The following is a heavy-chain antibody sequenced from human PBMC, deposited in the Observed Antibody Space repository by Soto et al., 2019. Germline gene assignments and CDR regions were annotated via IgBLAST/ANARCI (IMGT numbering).Heavy chain of an antibody. CDR2: ISYDGSNK. D-gene: IGHD2-2*01. CDR1: GFTFSSYA. J-gene: IGHJ4*02. V-gene: IGHV3-30-3*01. Sequence: GGSLRLSCAASGFTFSSYAMHWVRQAPGKWLEWVAVISYDGSNKYYADSVKGRFTISRDNSKNTLYLQMNSLRAEDTAVYYCARDMVVVVPATKGAGYFDYWGQGXLVTVYS. CDR3: ARDMVVVVPATKGAGYFDY.